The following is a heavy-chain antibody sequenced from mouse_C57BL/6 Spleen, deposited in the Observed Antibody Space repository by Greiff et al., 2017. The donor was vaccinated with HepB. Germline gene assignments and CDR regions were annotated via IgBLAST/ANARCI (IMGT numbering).Heavy chain of an antibody. Sequence: QVQLKQPGAELVKPGASVKLSCKASGYTFTSYWMQWVKQRPGQGLEWIGEIDPSDSYTNYNQKFKGKATLTVDTSSSTAYMQLSSLTSEDSAVYYCARSSMVTYYYAMDYWGQGTSVTVSS. D-gene: IGHD2-2*01. CDR3: ARSSMVTYYYAMDY. CDR2: IDPSDSYT. CDR1: GYTFTSYW. V-gene: IGHV1-50*01. J-gene: IGHJ4*01.